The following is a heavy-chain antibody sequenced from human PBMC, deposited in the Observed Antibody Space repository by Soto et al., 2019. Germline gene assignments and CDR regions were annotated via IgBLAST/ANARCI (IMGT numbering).Heavy chain of an antibody. CDR2: ISGSGGST. D-gene: IGHD2-15*01. Sequence: EVQLLESGGGLVQPGGSLRLSCAASGFTFSSYAMSWVRQAPGKGLEWVSAISGSGGSTYYADSVKGRFTISRDNSKNKLYMQMNSLRAEDTAVYYCAKDIDGYCSGGSCYHLVYWGQGTLVTVSS. V-gene: IGHV3-23*01. J-gene: IGHJ4*02. CDR3: AKDIDGYCSGGSCYHLVY. CDR1: GFTFSSYA.